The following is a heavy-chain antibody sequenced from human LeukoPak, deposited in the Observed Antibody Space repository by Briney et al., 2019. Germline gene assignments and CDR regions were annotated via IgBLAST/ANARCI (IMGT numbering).Heavy chain of an antibody. CDR1: GFTFSSNV. CDR2: ISSSSSTI. V-gene: IGHV3-48*01. Sequence: GGSLRLSCVASGFTFSSNVMIWVRQAPGKGLEWVSYISSSSSTIYYADSVKGRFTISRDNAKNSLYLQMNSLRAEDTAVYYCARDWPGHLGMDVWGQGTTVTVSS. J-gene: IGHJ6*02. CDR3: ARDWPGHLGMDV.